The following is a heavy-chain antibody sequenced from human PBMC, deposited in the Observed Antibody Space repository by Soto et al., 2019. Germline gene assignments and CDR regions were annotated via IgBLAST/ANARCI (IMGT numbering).Heavy chain of an antibody. CDR1: GGSISSSTYY. CDR3: AGGLSSSQGWFDP. Sequence: SESLLLTFNVRGGSISSSTYYSGVIRQPPGKGLEWIGSIYYSGSTYYNPSLNSLVTISVDTSKKQFSLKLSSVTAADTAVYYCAGGLSSSQGWFDPWGPGTLVTVSS. V-gene: IGHV4-39*01. CDR2: IYYSGST. D-gene: IGHD6-6*01. J-gene: IGHJ5*02.